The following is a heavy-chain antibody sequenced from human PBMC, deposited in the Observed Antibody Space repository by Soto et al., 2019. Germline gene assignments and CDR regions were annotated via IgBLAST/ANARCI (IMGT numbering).Heavy chain of an antibody. CDR3: ARDPGGGYSY. CDR2: IWNDGSNK. D-gene: IGHD2-21*01. Sequence: QVQLVESGGGVVQPGRSLRLSCAASGFTFSIYGMHWVRQAPGKGLEWVAFIWNDGSNKDYADSVKGRFTISRDNSKNTLYLQMNSLRAEDTDLYYCARDPGGGYSYWGQGTLVSVSS. J-gene: IGHJ4*02. CDR1: GFTFSIYG. V-gene: IGHV3-33*01.